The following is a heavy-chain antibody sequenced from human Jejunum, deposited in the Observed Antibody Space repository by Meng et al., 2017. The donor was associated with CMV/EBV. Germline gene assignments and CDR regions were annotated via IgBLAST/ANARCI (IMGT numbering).Heavy chain of an antibody. D-gene: IGHD2-15*01. CDR3: AKGRTLVALIDS. CDR2: ISGRAVGS. Sequence: SWAASGFPFSTYGITWFRQAPGKGLAWVSSISGRAVGSYYATSVKGRFTISRDNSKNILFLQIKSLRADDTAVYYCAKGRTLVALIDSWGQGTLVTVSS. J-gene: IGHJ4*02. CDR1: GFPFSTYG. V-gene: IGHV3-23*01.